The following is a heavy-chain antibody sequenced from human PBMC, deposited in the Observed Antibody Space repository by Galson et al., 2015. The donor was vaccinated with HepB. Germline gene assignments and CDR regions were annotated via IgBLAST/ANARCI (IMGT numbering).Heavy chain of an antibody. V-gene: IGHV2-5*02. Sequence: PALVKPTQTLTLTCTFSGFSLTSSGVGVGWIRQPPGKALEWLALIYWDDDRRYSPSLKNRLAITKDTSRNQVVLTMTNMDPVDTATYYCAHRRHLTPYWCSFYFDYWGQGALVTVSS. CDR1: GFSLTSSGVG. J-gene: IGHJ4*02. D-gene: IGHD2-2*01. CDR2: IYWDDDR. CDR3: AHRRHLTPYWCSFYFDY.